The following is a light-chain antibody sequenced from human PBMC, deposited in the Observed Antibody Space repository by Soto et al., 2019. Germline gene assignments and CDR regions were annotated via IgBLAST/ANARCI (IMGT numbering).Light chain of an antibody. CDR1: QSVSSSY. Sequence: EIVLTQSPGTLSLSPGEIATLSCRASQSVSSSYLAWYQQKPGQALRLLIYDASYRTTGIPDRFSGSGSGTDFNLTISRLEPEDFTVYYCQQYAGSPYTFGQGTRLEIK. CDR2: DAS. J-gene: IGKJ2*01. CDR3: QQYAGSPYT. V-gene: IGKV3-20*01.